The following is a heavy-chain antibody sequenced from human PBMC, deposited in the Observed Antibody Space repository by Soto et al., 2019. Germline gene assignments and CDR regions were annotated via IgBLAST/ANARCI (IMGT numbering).Heavy chain of an antibody. D-gene: IGHD6-19*01. Sequence: ASVKVSCKASGYTFTSYGISWVRQAPGQGLEWMGWISAYNGNTNYAQKLQGRVTMTTDTSTSTAYMELRSLRSDDTAVYYCARDIVSSGWYLGAFDYWGQGTLVTVSS. CDR3: ARDIVSSGWYLGAFDY. CDR2: ISAYNGNT. J-gene: IGHJ4*02. CDR1: GYTFTSYG. V-gene: IGHV1-18*01.